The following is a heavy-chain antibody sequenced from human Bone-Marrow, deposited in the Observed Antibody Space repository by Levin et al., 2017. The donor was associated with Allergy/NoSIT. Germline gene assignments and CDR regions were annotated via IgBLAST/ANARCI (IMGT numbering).Heavy chain of an antibody. CDR2: IYYSGST. Sequence: SQTLSLTCTVSGGSISSYYWSWIRQPPGKGLEWIGYIYYSGSTNYNPSLKSRVTISVDTSKNQFSLKLSSVTAADTAVYYCARGLTYYYGSGSCYFDPWGQGTLVTVSS. D-gene: IGHD3-10*01. J-gene: IGHJ5*02. CDR1: GGSISSYY. CDR3: ARGLTYYYGSGSCYFDP. V-gene: IGHV4-59*01.